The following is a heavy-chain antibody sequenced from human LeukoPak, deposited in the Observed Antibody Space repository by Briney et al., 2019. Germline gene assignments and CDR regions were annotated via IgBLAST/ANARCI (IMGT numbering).Heavy chain of an antibody. Sequence: GASVKVSCKASGYTFTSYGISWVRQAPGQGLEWMGGIIPIFGTANYAQKFQGRVTITADKSTSTAYMELSSLRSEDTAVYYCARSTAVYSSSPSDYWGQGTLVTVSS. V-gene: IGHV1-69*06. J-gene: IGHJ4*02. CDR2: IIPIFGTA. CDR3: ARSTAVYSSSPSDY. D-gene: IGHD6-6*01. CDR1: GYTFTSYG.